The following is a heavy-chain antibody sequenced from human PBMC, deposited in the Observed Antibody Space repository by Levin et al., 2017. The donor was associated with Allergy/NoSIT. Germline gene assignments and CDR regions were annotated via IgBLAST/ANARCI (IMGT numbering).Heavy chain of an antibody. CDR1: GYSFTGYY. CDR2: INPNTAGT. V-gene: IGHV1-2*02. Sequence: ASVKVSCKASGYSFTGYYIHWVRQAPGQGLQWMGWINPNTAGTNYAQKFQGRVTMTRDTSISTAYMELSRLRSDDTAVYYCARSSDYYYGMDVWGQGTTVTVSS. D-gene: IGHD6-6*01. CDR3: ARSSDYYYGMDV. J-gene: IGHJ6*02.